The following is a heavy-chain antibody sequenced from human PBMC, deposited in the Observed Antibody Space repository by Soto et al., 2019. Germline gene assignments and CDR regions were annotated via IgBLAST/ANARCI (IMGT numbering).Heavy chain of an antibody. CDR3: ARDRGCTNGVCLFNYYYGMDV. J-gene: IGHJ6*02. V-gene: IGHV1-46*01. D-gene: IGHD2-8*01. CDR1: GYTFTSYY. CDR2: INPSGGST. Sequence: ASVKVYCKTSGYTFTSYYMHWVRQATGQGLEWMGIINPSGGSTSYAQKFQGRVTMTRDTSTSTVYMELSSLRSEDTAVYYCARDRGCTNGVCLFNYYYGMDVWGQGTTVTV.